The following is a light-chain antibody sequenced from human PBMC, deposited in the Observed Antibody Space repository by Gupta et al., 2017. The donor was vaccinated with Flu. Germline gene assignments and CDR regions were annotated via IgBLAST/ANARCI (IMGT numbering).Light chain of an antibody. Sequence: QSALTQPRSVSGSPGQSVTISCTGTSSDVGSYIFVSWYQQRPGKAPKLMIYDVSKRPSGVPRRFSGSRSGNTASLTISGLQAEDEADYYCCSYAGDYSYVFGTGTKVTVL. CDR1: SSDVGSYIF. J-gene: IGLJ1*01. CDR3: CSYAGDYSYV. CDR2: DVS. V-gene: IGLV2-11*01.